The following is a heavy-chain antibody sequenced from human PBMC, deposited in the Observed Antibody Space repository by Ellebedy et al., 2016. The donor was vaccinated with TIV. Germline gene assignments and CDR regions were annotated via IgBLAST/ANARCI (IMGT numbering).Heavy chain of an antibody. D-gene: IGHD2-2*01. CDR3: ARDGCSSTSCYPYNWFDP. Sequence: SVKVSXXASGGTFSSYAISWVRQAPGQGLEWMGGIIPIFGTANYAQKFQGRVTITADESTSTAYMELSSLRSEDTAVYYCARDGCSSTSCYPYNWFDPWGQGTLVTVSS. CDR1: GGTFSSYA. V-gene: IGHV1-69*13. J-gene: IGHJ5*02. CDR2: IIPIFGTA.